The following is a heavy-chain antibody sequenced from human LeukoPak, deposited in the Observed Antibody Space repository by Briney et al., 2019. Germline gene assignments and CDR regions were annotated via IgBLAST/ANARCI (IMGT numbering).Heavy chain of an antibody. V-gene: IGHV3-11*01. Sequence: GGSLRLSCAASGFTFSDYYMSWIRQAPGKGLEWVSYISSSGSTIYYADSAKGRFTISRDNAKNSLYLQMNSLRAEDTAVYYCAREASRDFWSGYSRSYYYYYYMDVWGKGTTVTVSS. D-gene: IGHD3-3*01. CDR3: AREASRDFWSGYSRSYYYYYYMDV. CDR2: ISSSGSTI. CDR1: GFTFSDYY. J-gene: IGHJ6*03.